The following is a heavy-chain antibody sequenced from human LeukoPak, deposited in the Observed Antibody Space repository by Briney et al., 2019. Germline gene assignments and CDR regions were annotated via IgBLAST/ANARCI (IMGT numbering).Heavy chain of an antibody. CDR2: ISGSGGTP. J-gene: IGHJ4*02. Sequence: PEGSLRLSCATSGFTFSSYAMSWVRQAPGKGLEWVSAISGSGGTPYYADSVKGRFTISRDNSKNTLYLQMNSLKAEDTAVYYCAKGGGYYDTSGPTFSNWGQGTLVTVSS. V-gene: IGHV3-23*01. CDR1: GFTFSSYA. D-gene: IGHD3-22*01. CDR3: AKGGGYYDTSGPTFSN.